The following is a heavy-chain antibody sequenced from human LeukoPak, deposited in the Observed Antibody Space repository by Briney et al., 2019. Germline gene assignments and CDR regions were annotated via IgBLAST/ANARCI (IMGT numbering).Heavy chain of an antibody. CDR3: ARDLWNFYDDSSYNRVFDS. V-gene: IGHV1-18*01. J-gene: IGHJ5*01. CDR1: TSR. Sequence: ASVKVSCKATSRISWVRQAPGQGLEWMGWIGTYGGDTYYAQKFQGRITVTTDTSTSTVYMELRNLRSDDTAVYYCARDLWNFYDDSSYNRVFDSWGQGTLVTVSS. D-gene: IGHD3-22*01. CDR2: IGTYGGDT.